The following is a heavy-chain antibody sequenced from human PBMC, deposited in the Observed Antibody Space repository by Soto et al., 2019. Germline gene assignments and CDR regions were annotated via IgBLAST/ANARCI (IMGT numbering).Heavy chain of an antibody. J-gene: IGHJ4*02. D-gene: IGHD2-15*01. CDR3: AMVLRYCSGGSCYRYFDY. Sequence: SVKVSCKASGGTFSSYAISWVRQAPGQGLEWMGGIIPIFGTANYAQKFQGRVTITADESTSTAYMELSSLRSEDTAVYYCAMVLRYCSGGSCYRYFDYWGQGTPVTVS. CDR2: IIPIFGTA. V-gene: IGHV1-69*13. CDR1: GGTFSSYA.